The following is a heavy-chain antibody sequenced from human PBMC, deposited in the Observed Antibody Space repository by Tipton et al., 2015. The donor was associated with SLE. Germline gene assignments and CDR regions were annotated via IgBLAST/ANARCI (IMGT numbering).Heavy chain of an antibody. CDR3: ARGLFQTGMGV. J-gene: IGHJ6*02. D-gene: IGHD2/OR15-2a*01. Sequence: TLSLTCTVSGGSISSYYWSWIRQPPGKGLEWIGYIYYSGSTNYNPSLKSRVTISVDTSKNQFSLKLSSVTAADTAVYYCARGLFQTGMGVWGQGTTVTVSS. CDR1: GGSISSYY. CDR2: IYYSGST. V-gene: IGHV4-59*08.